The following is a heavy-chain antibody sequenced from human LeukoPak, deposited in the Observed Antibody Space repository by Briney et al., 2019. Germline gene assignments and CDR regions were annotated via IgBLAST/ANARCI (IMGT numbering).Heavy chain of an antibody. D-gene: IGHD3-16*01. J-gene: IGHJ6*03. CDR3: ATLSVGLIGGDYYYYYYMDV. CDR1: GYTFTGYY. V-gene: IGHV1-2*02. Sequence: ASVKVSCKASGYTFTGYYMHWVRQAPGQGLEWMGWINPNSGGTNYAQKFQGRVTMTRDTSISTAYMELSRLRSDDTAVYYCATLSVGLIGGDYYYYYYMDVWGKGTTVTVSS. CDR2: INPNSGGT.